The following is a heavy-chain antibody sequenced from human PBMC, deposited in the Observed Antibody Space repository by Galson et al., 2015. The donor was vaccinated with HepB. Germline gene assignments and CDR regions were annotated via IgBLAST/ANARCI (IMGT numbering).Heavy chain of an antibody. CDR2: IKRKTDGGTT. CDR3: TTIVVPAKKIRLDAFDI. D-gene: IGHD2-2*01. CDR1: GFTFSNAW. Sequence: SLRLSCAASGFTFSNAWMSWVRQAPGKGLEWVGRIKRKTDGGTTDYAAPVKGRFTISRDDSKNTLYLQMNSLKSEDTAVYYCTTIVVPAKKIRLDAFDIWGQGTMVTVSS. J-gene: IGHJ3*02. V-gene: IGHV3-15*01.